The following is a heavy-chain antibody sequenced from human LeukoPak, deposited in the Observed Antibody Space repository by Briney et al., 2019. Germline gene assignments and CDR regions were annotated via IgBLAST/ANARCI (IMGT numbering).Heavy chain of an antibody. V-gene: IGHV3-23*01. CDR2: ISGSDTNT. D-gene: IGHD3-10*02. CDR1: GFTFSTFA. J-gene: IGHJ4*02. Sequence: GGSLRLSCAASGFTFSTFAMSWVRQAPGKGLEWVSAISGSDTNTYYADSVKGRFTISRDNSKSTLYLQMNGLRTEDTAIYYCAKDRETVPYVIGYSWGQGTLVTVSS. CDR3: AKDRETVPYVIGYS.